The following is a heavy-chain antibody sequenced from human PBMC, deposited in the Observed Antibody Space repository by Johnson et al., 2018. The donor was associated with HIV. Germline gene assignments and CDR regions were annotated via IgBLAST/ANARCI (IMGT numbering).Heavy chain of an antibody. D-gene: IGHD6-13*01. CDR2: ISWNSGSI. Sequence: VQLVESGGGLVQPGRSLRLSCAASGFTFDDYAMHWVRQAPGKGLEWVSGISWNSGSIGYADSVKGRFTISRDSSKNTLYLQMNSLRVEDTAVYYCASRGREIVAAGILGAFDIWGQG. CDR1: GFTFDDYA. J-gene: IGHJ3*02. V-gene: IGHV3-9*01. CDR3: ASRGREIVAAGILGAFDI.